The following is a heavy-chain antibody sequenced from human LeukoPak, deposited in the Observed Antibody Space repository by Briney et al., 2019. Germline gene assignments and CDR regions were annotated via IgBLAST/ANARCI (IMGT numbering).Heavy chain of an antibody. CDR1: GGSISGSSYY. J-gene: IGHJ4*02. CDR2: VYYSGST. Sequence: PSETLSLTCTVSGGSISGSSYYWGWIRQPPGKGLEWIGSVYYSGSTYYNASLKSRLTISVDTSKNQFSLKLSSVTAADTAVYYCARLAGYSYGYGHCWGQGTLVTVSS. CDR3: ARLAGYSYGYGHC. D-gene: IGHD5-18*01. V-gene: IGHV4-39*01.